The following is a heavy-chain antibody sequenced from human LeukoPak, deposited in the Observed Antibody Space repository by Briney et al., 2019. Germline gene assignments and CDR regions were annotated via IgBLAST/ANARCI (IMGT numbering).Heavy chain of an antibody. CDR3: ARHYVPQWELHAFDI. D-gene: IGHD1-26*01. Sequence: PSETLSLTCAVYGGSFSGYYWSWIRQPPGKGLEWIGEINHSGSTNYNPSLKSRVTISVDTSKNQFSLKLSSVTAADTAVYYCARHYVPQWELHAFDIWGQGTMVTVSS. J-gene: IGHJ3*02. CDR1: GGSFSGYY. CDR2: INHSGST. V-gene: IGHV4-34*01.